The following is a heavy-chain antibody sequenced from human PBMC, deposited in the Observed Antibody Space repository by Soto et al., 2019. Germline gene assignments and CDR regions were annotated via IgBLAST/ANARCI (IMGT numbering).Heavy chain of an antibody. CDR2: ISYDGSNK. J-gene: IGHJ6*02. V-gene: IGHV3-30-3*01. CDR3: ARDGDYFFSSDSYPYSSLYL. Sequence: LRLSCAASGFTFSSYAMHWVRQAPGKGLEWVAVISYDGSNKYYADSVKGRFTISRDNSKNTLYLQMNSLRAEDTAVYYCARDGDYFFSSDSYPYSSLYLCGQGTTVTV. CDR1: GFTFSSYA. D-gene: IGHD3-22*01.